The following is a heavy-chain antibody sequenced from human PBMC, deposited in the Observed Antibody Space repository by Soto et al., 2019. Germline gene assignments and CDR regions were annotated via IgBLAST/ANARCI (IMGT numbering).Heavy chain of an antibody. CDR1: GGSVSSTYW. CDR3: ARYNAASGTYYFDY. CDR2: IYHSGSA. V-gene: IGHV4-4*02. J-gene: IGHJ4*02. Sequence: QVELQESGPGLVKPSGTLSLTCAVTGGSVSSTYWWSWVRQPPGKGLEWIGEIYHSGSANYNPSLKSRVTISVDNSKHQFSLNLNSVTAADTAVYYCARYNAASGTYYFDYWGQGTLVTVSS. D-gene: IGHD6-13*01.